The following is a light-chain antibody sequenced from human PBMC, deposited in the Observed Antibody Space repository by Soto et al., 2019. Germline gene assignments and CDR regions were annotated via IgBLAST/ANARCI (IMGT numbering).Light chain of an antibody. V-gene: IGKV3-15*01. CDR1: QSVSSN. J-gene: IGKJ1*01. CDR2: GAS. CDR3: QQYNNWPRT. Sequence: DIVMTQSPSTLSVSPGERATISCRASQSVSSNLAWYQQKPGQAPRLLIYGASTRATGIPSRFSGSGSGTEFTLTISSLQSEDFAVYYCQQYNNWPRTFGQGTKVEIK.